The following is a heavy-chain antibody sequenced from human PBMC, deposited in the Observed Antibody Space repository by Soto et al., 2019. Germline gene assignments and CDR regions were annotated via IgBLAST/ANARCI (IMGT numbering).Heavy chain of an antibody. D-gene: IGHD3-22*01. J-gene: IGHJ6*02. V-gene: IGHV1-69*01. CDR3: ARVIARHYYDSRKVLSGMDV. CDR1: GGTFSSYA. CDR2: IIPIFGTA. Sequence: QVQLVQSGAEVKKPGSSVKVSCKASGGTFSSYAISWVRQAPGQGLEWMGGIIPIFGTANYAQKFQGRVTINEDEPTSTAYMELSSLRYEDTAVYYCARVIARHYYDSRKVLSGMDVWGQGTTVTVSS.